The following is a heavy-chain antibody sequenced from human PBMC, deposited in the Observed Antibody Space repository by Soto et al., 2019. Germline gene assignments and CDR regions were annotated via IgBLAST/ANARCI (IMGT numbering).Heavy chain of an antibody. Sequence: GGSLRLSCAASGFTFSSYSMNWVRQAPGKGLEWVSSISSSSSCIYYADSVKGRFTISRDNAKNSLYLQVNSLRAEDTAVYYCARYCSSTSCYIGQGYYYYGMDVWGQGTTVTVSS. D-gene: IGHD2-2*02. V-gene: IGHV3-21*01. CDR3: ARYCSSTSCYIGQGYYYYGMDV. J-gene: IGHJ6*02. CDR2: ISSSSSCI. CDR1: GFTFSSYS.